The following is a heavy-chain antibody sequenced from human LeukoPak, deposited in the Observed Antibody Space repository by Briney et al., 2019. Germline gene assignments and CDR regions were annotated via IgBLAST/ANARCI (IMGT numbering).Heavy chain of an antibody. Sequence: GGSLRLSCAASGFTFSSYAMSWVRQAPGKGLEWVSAISGSGGSTYYADSVKGRFTISRDNAKNTVFLQMSSLRAEDTALYYCARKSASGKYPLDYWGQGTLVTVSS. CDR1: GFTFSSYA. CDR2: ISGSGGST. CDR3: ARKSASGKYPLDY. D-gene: IGHD3-10*01. V-gene: IGHV3-23*01. J-gene: IGHJ4*02.